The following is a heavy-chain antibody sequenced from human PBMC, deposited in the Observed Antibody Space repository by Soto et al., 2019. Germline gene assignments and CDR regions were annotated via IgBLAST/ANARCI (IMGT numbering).Heavy chain of an antibody. CDR3: AKDPERDGYNLYYFDY. V-gene: IGHV3-30*18. J-gene: IGHJ4*02. D-gene: IGHD5-12*01. CDR1: GFTFSSYG. Sequence: GGSLRLSCAASGFTFSSYGMHWVRQAPGKGLEWVAVISYDGSNKSYADSVKGRFTISRDNSKNTLYLQMNSLRAEETAVYYCAKDPERDGYNLYYFDYWGQGTLVTVSS. CDR2: ISYDGSNK.